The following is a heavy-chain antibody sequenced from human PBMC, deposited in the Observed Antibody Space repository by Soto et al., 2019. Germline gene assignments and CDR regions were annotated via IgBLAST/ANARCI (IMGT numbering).Heavy chain of an antibody. V-gene: IGHV3-23*01. J-gene: IGHJ4*02. CDR1: GFTFSSYA. D-gene: IGHD6-19*01. CDR2: ISGSGGST. Sequence: EVQLLESGGGLVQPGGALGLSGAASGFTFSSYAMSWVRQAPGKGLEWVSVISGSGGSTHYADSVKGRFTISRDNFKNTLYLQMNSLRAEDTAVYYCARDESSGFLVPTDHWGQGTLVTVSS. CDR3: ARDESSGFLVPTDH.